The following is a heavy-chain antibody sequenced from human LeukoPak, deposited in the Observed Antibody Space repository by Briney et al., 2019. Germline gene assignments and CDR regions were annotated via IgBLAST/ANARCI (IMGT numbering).Heavy chain of an antibody. V-gene: IGHV3-21*01. Sequence: PGGSLRLSCAASGFTFDDYGMSWVRQAPGKGLEWVSSISSSSSYVFYADSVKGRFTISRDNAKNSLYLQMNSLRAEDTAVYYCAKPHFDSWGQGTLVTVSS. CDR1: GFTFDDYG. CDR3: AKPHFDS. CDR2: ISSSSSYV. J-gene: IGHJ4*02.